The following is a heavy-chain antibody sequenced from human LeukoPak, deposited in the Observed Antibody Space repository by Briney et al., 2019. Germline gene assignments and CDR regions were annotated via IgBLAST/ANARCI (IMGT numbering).Heavy chain of an antibody. Sequence: ASVKVSCKASGYTFTGYYMHWVRQAPGQGLEWMGWINPNSGGTNYAQKFQGRVTMTRDTSISTAYMELSRLRSDDAAVYYCATTYSGYANFYYWGQGTLVTVSS. CDR1: GYTFTGYY. CDR3: ATTYSGYANFYY. J-gene: IGHJ4*02. CDR2: INPNSGGT. D-gene: IGHD5-12*01. V-gene: IGHV1-2*02.